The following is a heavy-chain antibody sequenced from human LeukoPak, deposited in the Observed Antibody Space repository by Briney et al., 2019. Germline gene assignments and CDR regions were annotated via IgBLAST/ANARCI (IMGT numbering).Heavy chain of an antibody. CDR1: GCTFTVHY. J-gene: IGHJ2*01. V-gene: IGHV1-2*02. Sequence: ASVKVSCKASGCTFTVHYIHWLRQAPGQGLEWMGWVSPFNGATKYAQKFQGRVTMTRDTSISTAYIELNSLRSDDTAVYYCARDPGDWRGYWYFNLWGRGTLVTVSS. CDR3: ARDPGDWRGYWYFNL. D-gene: IGHD3-3*01. CDR2: VSPFNGAT.